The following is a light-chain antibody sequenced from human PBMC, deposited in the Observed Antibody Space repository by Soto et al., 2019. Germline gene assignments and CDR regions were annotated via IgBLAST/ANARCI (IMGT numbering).Light chain of an antibody. CDR3: QSYDSSLSGWL. Sequence: QAVVTQPPSVSGAPGQRVTISCTGSSSNIGAGYEVHWYQQLPGTAPKLLVHGNTDRPSGVPDRFSGSKSGTSASLAITGLQAEDEADYYCQSYDSSLSGWLFGGGTKLTVL. CDR1: SSNIGAGYE. V-gene: IGLV1-40*01. J-gene: IGLJ2*01. CDR2: GNT.